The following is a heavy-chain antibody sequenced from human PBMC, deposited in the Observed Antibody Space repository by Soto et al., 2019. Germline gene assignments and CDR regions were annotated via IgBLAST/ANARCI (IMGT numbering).Heavy chain of an antibody. J-gene: IGHJ6*02. Sequence: QVQLVESGGGVVQPGRSLRLSCAASGFTFSSYGMHWVRQAPGKGLEWVAVIWYDGSNKYYADSVKGRFTISRDNSKNTLYQQMNSLRAEDTDVYYCARESYVRFLYYYYGMDVWGQGTTVTVSS. V-gene: IGHV3-33*01. CDR1: GFTFSSYG. CDR2: IWYDGSNK. CDR3: ARESYVRFLYYYYGMDV. D-gene: IGHD3-10*02.